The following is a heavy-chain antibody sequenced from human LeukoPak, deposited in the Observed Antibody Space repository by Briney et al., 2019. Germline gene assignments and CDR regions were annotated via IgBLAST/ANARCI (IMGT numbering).Heavy chain of an antibody. CDR3: ARLVAIPDAFDI. V-gene: IGHV5-51*01. Sequence: GESLKISCKVSGYSFSSYWIGWVRQMPGKGLEWMGIIFPGVSDTRYSPSFQGQVTISADKSINTAYLQWSNLKASDTAMYFCARLVAIPDAFDIWGQGTMVTVSS. D-gene: IGHD2-2*02. CDR1: GYSFSSYW. J-gene: IGHJ3*02. CDR2: IFPGVSDT.